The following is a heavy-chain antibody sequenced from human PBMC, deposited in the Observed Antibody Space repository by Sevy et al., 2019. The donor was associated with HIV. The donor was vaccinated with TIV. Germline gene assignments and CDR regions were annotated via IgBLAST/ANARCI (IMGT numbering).Heavy chain of an antibody. CDR3: ARDLFYYVSSGRLGIDY. V-gene: IGHV3-30-3*01. D-gene: IGHD3-22*01. Sequence: GGSLRLSCAASGFTFSSYAMHWVRQAPGKGLEWVAVISYDGSNKYYADSVKGRFTISRDNSKNTLYLQMNSLRAEDTAVYYCARDLFYYVSSGRLGIDYWGQGTLVTVSS. CDR2: ISYDGSNK. CDR1: GFTFSSYA. J-gene: IGHJ4*02.